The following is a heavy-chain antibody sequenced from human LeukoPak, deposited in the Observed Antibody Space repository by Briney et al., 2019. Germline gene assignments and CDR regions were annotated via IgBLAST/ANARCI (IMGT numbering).Heavy chain of an antibody. D-gene: IGHD4-17*01. J-gene: IGHJ3*02. CDR1: GYSISSGYY. Sequence: SETLSLTCAVSGYSISSGYYWGWIRQPPGKGLEWIGSTYHSGSTYYNPSLKSRVTISVDTSKNQFSLKLSSVTAADTAVYYCARDYGDLSDAFDIWGQGTMVTVSS. CDR3: ARDYGDLSDAFDI. V-gene: IGHV4-38-2*02. CDR2: TYHSGST.